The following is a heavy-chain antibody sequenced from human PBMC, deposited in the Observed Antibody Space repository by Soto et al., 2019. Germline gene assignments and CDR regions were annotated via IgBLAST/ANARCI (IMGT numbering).Heavy chain of an antibody. CDR3: ARGSRSYYDYGMDV. Sequence: SETLSLTCAVPGDSISRGGYSWTWLRQPPGKALEWIGNIYDSGSISYNPSRKSRVTMSVDTSKNQFSLRLTSVTAADTALYFCARGSRSYYDYGMDVWGQGTTVTVSS. CDR1: GDSISRGGYS. D-gene: IGHD6-13*01. V-gene: IGHV4-30-2*01. J-gene: IGHJ6*02. CDR2: IYDSGSI.